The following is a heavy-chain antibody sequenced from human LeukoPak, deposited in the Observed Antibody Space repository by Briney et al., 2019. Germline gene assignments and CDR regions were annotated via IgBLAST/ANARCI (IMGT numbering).Heavy chain of an antibody. J-gene: IGHJ4*02. D-gene: IGHD5-12*01. Sequence: SETLSLTCAVYGGSFNDYYWSWIRQPPGKGLEWIGEINHSGSTNYNPSLKSRVTISVDTSKNQFSLKLSSVTAADTAVYYCAACGYEYDFDYWGQGTLVTVSS. V-gene: IGHV4-34*01. CDR1: GGSFNDYY. CDR2: INHSGST. CDR3: AACGYEYDFDY.